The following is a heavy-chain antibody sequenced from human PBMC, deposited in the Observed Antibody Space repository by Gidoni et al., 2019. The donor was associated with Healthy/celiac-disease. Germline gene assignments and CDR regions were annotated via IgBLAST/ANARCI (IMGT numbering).Heavy chain of an antibody. Sequence: QGQRGQSGAEVKKPGYSVRVSCKASGGTFSSYAISWVRQAPGQGLEWMGGIIPIFCTANYAQKFQGRVTITADKSTSTAYMELSSLRSEDTAVYYCARAVFAGAQYDAFDIWGQGTMVTVSS. CDR1: GGTFSSYA. CDR3: ARAVFAGAQYDAFDI. CDR2: IIPIFCTA. V-gene: IGHV1-69*06. D-gene: IGHD1-26*01. J-gene: IGHJ3*02.